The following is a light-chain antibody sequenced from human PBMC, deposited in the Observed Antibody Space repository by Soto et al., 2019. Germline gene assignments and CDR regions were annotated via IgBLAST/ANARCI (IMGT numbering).Light chain of an antibody. CDR3: QQYNTYST. CDR2: DAS. CDR1: QNIRNW. Sequence: DIQITESPATLSATVRESFTITFRASQNIRNWLAWYQQKPGKAPNPLIYDASSLKSGVPARFSGSGSGTEFTLTISSLQPDDFATYYCQQYNTYSTFGQGTRLEIK. V-gene: IGKV1-5*01. J-gene: IGKJ5*01.